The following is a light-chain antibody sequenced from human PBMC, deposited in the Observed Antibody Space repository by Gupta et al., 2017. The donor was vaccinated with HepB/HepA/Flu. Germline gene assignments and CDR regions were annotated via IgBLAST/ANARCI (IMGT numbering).Light chain of an antibody. CDR3: RQCLKTPWT. CDR1: QSLLNSNGRKN. V-gene: IGKV2-28*01. CDR2: LGS. J-gene: IGKJ1*01. Sequence: DIVMTQSPLSLPVTPGEPASISCRPSQSLLNSNGRKNLDWYQQKPGQTPHLLIYLGSKRVSGVPDRFRGSGSGTDFTLKISRVEAEDVVVYYCRQCLKTPWTFGQGTKVEIK.